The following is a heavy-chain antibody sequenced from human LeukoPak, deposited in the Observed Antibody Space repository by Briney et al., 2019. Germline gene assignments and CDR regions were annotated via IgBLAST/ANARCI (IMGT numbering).Heavy chain of an antibody. CDR3: ARDGGSSGNGGYYMDV. V-gene: IGHV3-48*03. Sequence: GGSLRLSCAASGFTFSSYEMNWVRQAPGKGLEWVSYISSSGSTINYADSVKGRFTISRDNSKNTLYLHVNSLRPDDTAVYYCARDGGSSGNGGYYMDVWGKGATVTVCS. D-gene: IGHD2-15*01. CDR2: ISSSGSTI. J-gene: IGHJ6*03. CDR1: GFTFSSYE.